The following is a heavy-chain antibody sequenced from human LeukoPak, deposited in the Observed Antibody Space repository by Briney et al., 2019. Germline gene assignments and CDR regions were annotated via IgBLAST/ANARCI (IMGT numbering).Heavy chain of an antibody. CDR2: INSDGSST. D-gene: IGHD5-18*01. Sequence: GGSRRLSCAASGFTFSSYWMHWVRQAPGKGLVWVSRINSDGSSTSYADSVKGRFTISRDNAKNTLYLQMNSLRAEDTAVYYCARAGGGYSYGHQGYWGQGTLVTVSS. J-gene: IGHJ4*02. CDR3: ARAGGGYSYGHQGY. CDR1: GFTFSSYW. V-gene: IGHV3-74*01.